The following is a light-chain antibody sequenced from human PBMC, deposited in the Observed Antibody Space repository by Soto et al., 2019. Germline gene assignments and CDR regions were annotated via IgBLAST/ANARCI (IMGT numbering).Light chain of an antibody. CDR3: QQYSDSPLT. CDR1: QTVRTNY. CDR2: GAS. V-gene: IGKV3-20*01. Sequence: EIVLTQSPGTLSLSPGERATLSCRASQTVRTNYLAWFPPKPGQAPRLLIYGASSWATGIPDRFSGSGSGTDFTLTINRLQPEDFGVYFCQQYSDSPLTFGGATKVEIK. J-gene: IGKJ4*01.